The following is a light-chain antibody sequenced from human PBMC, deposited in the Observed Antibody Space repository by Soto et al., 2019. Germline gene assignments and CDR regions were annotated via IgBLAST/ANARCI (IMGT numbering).Light chain of an antibody. Sequence: EIVLTQSPSTLSLSPGERATLSCRASQSVSSYLAWYQQKPGQAPRLLMSDASNRATGIPSRYSGSGFGTDFTLNIISLEPEDLAFYYCHQRSIWPITFGGGTKVEIK. J-gene: IGKJ4*01. V-gene: IGKV3-11*01. CDR2: DAS. CDR1: QSVSSY. CDR3: HQRSIWPIT.